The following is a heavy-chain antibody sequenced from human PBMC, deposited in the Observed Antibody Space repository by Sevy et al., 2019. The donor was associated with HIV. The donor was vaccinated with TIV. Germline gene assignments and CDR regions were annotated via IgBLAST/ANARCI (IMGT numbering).Heavy chain of an antibody. V-gene: IGHV4-59*08. Sequence: SETLSLTCTVSGGSITSLYWNWIRQPPGKGLEWIANIYYNGQINYNPSLKSRVTLSLDTSKNQFSLRLSSVTAADTAMYYCAGEHACGRGYSWGQGTLVTVSS. CDR1: GGSITSLY. CDR2: IYYNGQI. D-gene: IGHD2-21*01. CDR3: AGEHACGRGYS. J-gene: IGHJ4*02.